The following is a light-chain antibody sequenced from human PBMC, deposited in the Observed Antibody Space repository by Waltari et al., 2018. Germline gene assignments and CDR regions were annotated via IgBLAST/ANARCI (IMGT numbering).Light chain of an antibody. CDR1: ITNDNDFSY. CDR3: FSYTSRSTVV. CDR2: NVR. J-gene: IGLJ2*01. Sequence: QSALTQPASVTGSPGQSITISCTGTITNDNDFSYVSWFQQHPGRVPTLLIYNVRNRPSGTSVRFSGSKSGSTASLTISGLQSEDEADYYCFSYTSRSTVVFGGGTKLTVL. V-gene: IGLV2-14*03.